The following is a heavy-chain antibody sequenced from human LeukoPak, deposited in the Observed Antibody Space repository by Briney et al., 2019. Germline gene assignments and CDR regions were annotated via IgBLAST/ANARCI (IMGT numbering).Heavy chain of an antibody. CDR3: ARGITDYYDSSGYPHYFDY. Sequence: ASVKVSCKASGGTFSSYAISWVRQAPGQGLEWMGWMNPNSGNTGYAQKFQGRVTMTRNTSISTAYMELSSLRSEDTAVYYCARGITDYYDSSGYPHYFDYWGQGTLVTVSS. CDR2: MNPNSGNT. D-gene: IGHD3-22*01. V-gene: IGHV1-8*02. CDR1: GGTFSSYA. J-gene: IGHJ4*02.